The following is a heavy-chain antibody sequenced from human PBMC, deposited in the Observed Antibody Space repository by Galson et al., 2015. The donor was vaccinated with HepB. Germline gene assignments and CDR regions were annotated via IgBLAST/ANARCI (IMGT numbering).Heavy chain of an antibody. J-gene: IGHJ4*02. Sequence: SLRLSCAASGFSFNDYYMSWIRQAPGKGLEWVAYISDTGSHTNYADSVKGRFTISRDNAKNSLSLQMDSLSVEDTAVYYCVRERANSDSVGYYNIDYWGQGTLVTVSS. CDR3: VRERANSDSVGYYNIDY. V-gene: IGHV3-11*06. CDR1: GFSFNDYY. CDR2: ISDTGSHT. D-gene: IGHD3-9*01.